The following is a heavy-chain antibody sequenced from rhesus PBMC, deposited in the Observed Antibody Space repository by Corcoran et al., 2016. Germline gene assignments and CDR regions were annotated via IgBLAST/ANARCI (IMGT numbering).Heavy chain of an antibody. D-gene: IGHD3-34*01. CDR3: ARVPGGY. CDR2: IYWDDDK. Sequence: QVTLKESGPALVKPTQTLTLTCTFSGFSLSTSGMGVGWFRQPPGKALEWLASIYWDDDKYSSTSLKSRLTISKDTSKNQVVLTMTNMDPVDTATYYCARVPGGYWGQGVLVTVSS. CDR1: GFSLSTSGMG. J-gene: IGHJ4*01. V-gene: IGHV2S1*01.